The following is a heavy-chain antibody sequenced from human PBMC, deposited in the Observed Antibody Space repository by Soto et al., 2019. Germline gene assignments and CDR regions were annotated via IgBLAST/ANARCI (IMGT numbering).Heavy chain of an antibody. J-gene: IGHJ4*02. Sequence: QVQLVQSGAEVKKPGASVKVSCKASGYTFTSYGISWVRQAPGQGLEWMGCISADNGNRNYAQKLQGRVALTTDTTTSTSNMELRSLRSDDTGVYYCARDAAAATLDYWGQRTLVTVSS. CDR2: ISADNGNR. CDR1: GYTFTSYG. CDR3: ARDAAAATLDY. V-gene: IGHV1-18*01. D-gene: IGHD6-13*01.